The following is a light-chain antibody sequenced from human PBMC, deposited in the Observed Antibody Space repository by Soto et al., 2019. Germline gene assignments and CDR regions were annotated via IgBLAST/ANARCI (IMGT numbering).Light chain of an antibody. J-gene: IGKJ1*01. CDR2: GAS. CDR3: QQYGSSPWT. V-gene: IGKV3D-15*02. CDR1: QSISSK. Sequence: IVMTQSPATLSVSPGERATLSCRASQSISSKLAWYQQKPGQAPRLLIYGASTRATGIPVRFSGSGSGTEFTLTITSLQSEDFAVYYCQQYGSSPWTFGQGTKVDIK.